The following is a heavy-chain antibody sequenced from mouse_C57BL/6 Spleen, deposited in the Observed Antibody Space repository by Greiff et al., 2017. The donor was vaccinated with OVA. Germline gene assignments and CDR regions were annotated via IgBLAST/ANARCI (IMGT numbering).Heavy chain of an antibody. CDR3: ARGGLRVQEAMDY. CDR1: GFNIKNTY. J-gene: IGHJ4*01. Sequence: VQLQQSVAELVRPGASVKLSCTASGFNIKNTYMHWVKQRPEQGLEWIGRIDPANGNPKYAPKFQGKATITADTSSNTASLQLSSLTSEASPISYCARGGLRVQEAMDYWGQGTTVTVSS. V-gene: IGHV14-3*01. D-gene: IGHD3-2*02. CDR2: IDPANGNP.